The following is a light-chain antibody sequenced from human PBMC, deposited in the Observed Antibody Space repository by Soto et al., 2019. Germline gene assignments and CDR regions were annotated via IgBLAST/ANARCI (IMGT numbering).Light chain of an antibody. CDR1: QSISSA. CDR3: QQYDDSPFT. J-gene: IGKJ4*01. Sequence: IQMTHSPSSLSASVVARVTITCRASQSISSALAWYQQKPGKAPKLLIYDASSLQSGVPSRFSGSGSGTQFTLTISSLQPDDFATYYCQQYDDSPFTFGGGTKVDIK. V-gene: IGKV1D-13*01. CDR2: DAS.